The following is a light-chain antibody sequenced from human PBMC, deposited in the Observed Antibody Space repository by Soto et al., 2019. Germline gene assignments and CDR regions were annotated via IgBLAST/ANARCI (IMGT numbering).Light chain of an antibody. CDR3: SSFTSSITSV. CDR2: DVT. J-gene: IGLJ1*01. CDR1: SSDVGGHNA. Sequence: QSVLTQPASVSGSPGQSITISCTGTSSDVGGHNAVSWYRQDPGKAPKLVIYDVTNRPSGVSNRFSGSKSGNTASLTISGLQTEDEADYYCSSFTSSITSVFGTGTKVTVL. V-gene: IGLV2-14*01.